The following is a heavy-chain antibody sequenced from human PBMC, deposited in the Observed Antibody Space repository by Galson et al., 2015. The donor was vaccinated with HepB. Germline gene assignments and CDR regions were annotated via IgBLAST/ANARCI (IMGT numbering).Heavy chain of an antibody. D-gene: IGHD6-6*01. J-gene: IGHJ6*03. V-gene: IGHV3-21*01. CDR1: GFTFSSYS. CDR2: ISSSSSYI. Sequence: SLRLSCAASGFTFSSYSMNWVRQAPGKGLEWVSSISSSSSYIHYADSVKGRFTISRDNAKNSLYLQMNSLRAEDTAVYYCARGEGIAARRYYYYMDVWGKGTTVTVSS. CDR3: ARGEGIAARRYYYYMDV.